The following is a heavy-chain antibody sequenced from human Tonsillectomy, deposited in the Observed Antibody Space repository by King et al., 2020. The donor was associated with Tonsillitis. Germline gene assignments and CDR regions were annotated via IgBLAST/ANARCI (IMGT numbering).Heavy chain of an antibody. CDR2: IYPGDSDSDT. Sequence: QLVQSGAEVKKPGESLKISCKASGYTFTNYWIAWVRQMPGKGLEWMGIIYPGDSDSDTRYSPSFQGQVTISVDKSITTAYLQWSSLRASDTAIYYCARAHCFTTSCFLYNYFDPWGQGTLVTVSS. CDR1: GYTFTNYW. V-gene: IGHV5-51*01. J-gene: IGHJ5*02. D-gene: IGHD2-2*01. CDR3: ARAHCFTTSCFLYNYFDP.